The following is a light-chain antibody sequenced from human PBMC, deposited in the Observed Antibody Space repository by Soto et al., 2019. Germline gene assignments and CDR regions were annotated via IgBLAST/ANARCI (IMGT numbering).Light chain of an antibody. CDR3: SSYAGTNRV. CDR2: EVS. CDR1: SSDVGAYNY. V-gene: IGLV2-8*01. J-gene: IGLJ1*01. Sequence: QSALTQPPSASGSPGQSVTISCTGTSSDVGAYNYVSWYQQHPGKAPKVMIYEVSKRPSGVPDRFSGSESGNTASLTVSGLQAEDEAEYYCSSYAGTNRVFGTGTKVTVL.